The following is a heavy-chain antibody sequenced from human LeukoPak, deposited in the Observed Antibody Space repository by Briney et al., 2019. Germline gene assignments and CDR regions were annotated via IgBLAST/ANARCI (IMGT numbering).Heavy chain of an antibody. CDR1: GFTFSIYA. Sequence: PAGGSLRLSCAASGFTFSIYAMTWVRQAPGKGLEWVSTMSGSGDTIYYADSVKGRFTISRDNSKNTLYLQMNSLRAEDTALYYCAKLEGYCSSSTCHGNWYFDRWGRGTLVTASS. D-gene: IGHD2-2*01. J-gene: IGHJ2*01. V-gene: IGHV3-23*01. CDR3: AKLEGYCSSSTCHGNWYFDR. CDR2: MSGSGDTI.